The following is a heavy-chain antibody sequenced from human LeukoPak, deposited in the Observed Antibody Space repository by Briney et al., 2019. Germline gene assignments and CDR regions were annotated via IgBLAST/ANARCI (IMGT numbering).Heavy chain of an antibody. V-gene: IGHV3-48*03. D-gene: IGHD1-1*01. CDR1: GLTLISYE. J-gene: IGHJ4*02. Sequence: GGSLRVSCTISGLTLISYELNWVRQAPGKGLECVSYMSRSATTIYYADSVKGRFTTSRDNAKNSLYLQMNSLRVEDTAVYYCATRVPYTGYKNWGQGTLVTVSS. CDR2: MSRSATTI. CDR3: ATRVPYTGYKN.